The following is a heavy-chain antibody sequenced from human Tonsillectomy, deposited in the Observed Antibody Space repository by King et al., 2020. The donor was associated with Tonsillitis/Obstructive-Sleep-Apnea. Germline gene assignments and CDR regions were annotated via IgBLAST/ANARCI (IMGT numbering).Heavy chain of an antibody. Sequence: PLQESGPGLVKPSETLSLTCTVSGGSIRSSSNYWGWIRQPPGKGLEWIGSFYYTGSTYYRPSLKSRVTISVDTSKNQFSLKLSSVTAADTAVYYCARHDGPYCGGDCYFGTHYWGQGTLVTVSS. V-gene: IGHV4-39*01. CDR2: FYYTGST. CDR3: ARHDGPYCGGDCYFGTHY. D-gene: IGHD2-21*01. CDR1: GGSIRSSSNY. J-gene: IGHJ4*02.